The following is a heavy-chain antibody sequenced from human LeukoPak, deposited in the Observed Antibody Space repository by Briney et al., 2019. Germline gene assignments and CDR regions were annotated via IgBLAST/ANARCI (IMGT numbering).Heavy chain of an antibody. CDR1: GFTVSSNS. V-gene: IGHV3-53*01. D-gene: IGHD2-2*01. CDR3: ATTLVSETVYAFDV. CDR2: IYSDNT. J-gene: IGHJ3*01. Sequence: GGSLRLSCTVSGFTVSSNSMSWVRQAPGKGLGWVSFIYSDNTHYSDSVKGRFTISRDNAKTSLYLQMNTLRAEDTAVYYCATTLVSETVYAFDVWGQGTMVTVSS.